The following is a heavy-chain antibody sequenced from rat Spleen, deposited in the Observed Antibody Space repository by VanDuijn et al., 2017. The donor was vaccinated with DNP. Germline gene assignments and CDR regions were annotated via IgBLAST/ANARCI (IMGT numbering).Heavy chain of an antibody. J-gene: IGHJ4*01. Sequence: EVQLVESGGGIVQPGRSLKLSCAVAGFTFSSFPMAWVRQAPTRGLEWVATISIRGGSTHYRDSVKGRFTVSRDNAENTLYLQMNSLRSEDTATYYCSRVDNYDYYGLDVWGQGTSVTVSS. CDR3: SRVDNYDYYGLDV. CDR1: GFTFSSFP. CDR2: ISIRGGST. D-gene: IGHD1-10*01. V-gene: IGHV5-46*01.